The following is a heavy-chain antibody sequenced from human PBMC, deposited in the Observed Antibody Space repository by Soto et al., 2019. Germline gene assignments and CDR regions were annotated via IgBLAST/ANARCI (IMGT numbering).Heavy chain of an antibody. J-gene: IGHJ4*02. CDR3: ARTHGDYTAFDY. V-gene: IGHV4-59*01. CDR2: IYYSGST. CDR1: GGCISSYY. D-gene: IGHD4-17*01. Sequence: PSETLSLTCTDSGGCISSYYWSWIRQPPGKGLEWIGYIYYSGSTNYNPSLKSRVTISVDTSKNQFSLKLSSVTAADTAVYYCARTHGDYTAFDYWGQGTLVTVSS.